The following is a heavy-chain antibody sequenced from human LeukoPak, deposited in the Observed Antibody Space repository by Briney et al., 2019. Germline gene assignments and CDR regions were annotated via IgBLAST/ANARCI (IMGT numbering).Heavy chain of an antibody. CDR2: ISWNSGSI. D-gene: IGHD3-10*01. Sequence: GGSLRLSCAASGFTFDDYAMHWVRQAPGKGLEWVSGISWNSGSIAYADSVKGRFTISRDNAKNSLYLQMNSLRAEDTAVYYCAKDYYYGSGSNRAMDVWGQGTTVTVSS. CDR1: GFTFDDYA. V-gene: IGHV3-9*01. CDR3: AKDYYYGSGSNRAMDV. J-gene: IGHJ6*02.